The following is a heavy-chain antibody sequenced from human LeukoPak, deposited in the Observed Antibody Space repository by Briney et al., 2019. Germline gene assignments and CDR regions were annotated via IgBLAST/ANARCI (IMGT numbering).Heavy chain of an antibody. CDR1: GFTFSSYA. J-gene: IGHJ4*02. V-gene: IGHV3-64*01. D-gene: IGHD2-21*01. CDR3: AKDTPGGLWLFDY. Sequence: GGSLGLSCAASGFTFSSYAMHWVRQAPGKGLEYVSAISSNGGSTYYANSVKGRFTISRDNSKNTLYLQMSSLRAEDTAVYYCAKDTPGGLWLFDYWGQGTLVIVSS. CDR2: ISSNGGST.